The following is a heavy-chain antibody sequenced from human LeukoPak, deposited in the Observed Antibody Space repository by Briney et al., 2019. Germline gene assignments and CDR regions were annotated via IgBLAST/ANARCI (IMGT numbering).Heavy chain of an antibody. CDR2: IYYSGST. J-gene: IGHJ4*02. Sequence: PSETLSLTCTVSGGSISSYYWSWIRQPPGKGLEWIGYIYYSGSTNYNPSLKSRVTISVDTSKNQFSLKLSSVTAADTAVYYCARHDAHGDYAMSDYWSQGTLVTVSS. CDR1: GGSISSYY. V-gene: IGHV4-59*08. D-gene: IGHD4-17*01. CDR3: ARHDAHGDYAMSDY.